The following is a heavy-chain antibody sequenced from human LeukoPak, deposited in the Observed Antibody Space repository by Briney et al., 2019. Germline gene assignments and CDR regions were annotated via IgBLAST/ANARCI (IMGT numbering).Heavy chain of an antibody. Sequence: PGGSLRLSCAASGFTFDDYGMSWVRQGPGKGLEWVSGINWNGGSTFYADSVKGRFTISRDNAKNTLYLQMNSLRAEDTAVYYCAREWGYCSGGSCYSSGFDPWGQGTLVTVSS. CDR1: GFTFDDYG. D-gene: IGHD2-15*01. CDR3: AREWGYCSGGSCYSSGFDP. J-gene: IGHJ5*02. CDR2: INWNGGST. V-gene: IGHV3-20*04.